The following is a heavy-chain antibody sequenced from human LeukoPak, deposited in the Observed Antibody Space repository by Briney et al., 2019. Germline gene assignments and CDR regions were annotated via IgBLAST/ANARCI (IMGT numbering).Heavy chain of an antibody. CDR3: ARGSTGTRYYYYGMDV. CDR1: GFTFSSYA. CDR2: ISYDGSNK. J-gene: IGHJ6*02. D-gene: IGHD1-1*01. V-gene: IGHV3-30-3*01. Sequence: GGSLRLSSAASGFTFSSYAMHWVRQAPGKGLEWVAVISYDGSNKYYADSVKGRFTISRDNSKNTLYLQMNSLRAEDTAVYYCARGSTGTRYYYYGMDVWGQGTTVTVSS.